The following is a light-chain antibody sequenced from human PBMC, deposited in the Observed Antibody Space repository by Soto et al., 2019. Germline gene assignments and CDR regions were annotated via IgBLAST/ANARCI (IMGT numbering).Light chain of an antibody. Sequence: EIVMTQSPATLSVSPGERATLSCRASQSVGSSLAWYQQKPGQAPRLLIFGASSRATGIPDRFSGSGSGTDLPLTICSLQSEDFAVYYCQQYKKWPPWTFGQGTKVEIK. V-gene: IGKV3-15*01. CDR1: QSVGSS. CDR2: GAS. J-gene: IGKJ1*01. CDR3: QQYKKWPPWT.